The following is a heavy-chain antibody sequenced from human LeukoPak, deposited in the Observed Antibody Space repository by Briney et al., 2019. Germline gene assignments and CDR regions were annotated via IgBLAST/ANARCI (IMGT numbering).Heavy chain of an antibody. CDR3: ASIYYYDSAPIDP. Sequence: SETLSLTCTVSGGSISSGSYYWSWIRQPAGKGLEWIGRIYTRGSTNYNPSLKSRVTISVDTSKNQFSLKLSSVTAADTAVYYCASIYYYDSAPIDPWGQGTLVTVSS. J-gene: IGHJ5*02. CDR2: IYTRGST. CDR1: GGSISSGSYY. V-gene: IGHV4-61*02. D-gene: IGHD3-22*01.